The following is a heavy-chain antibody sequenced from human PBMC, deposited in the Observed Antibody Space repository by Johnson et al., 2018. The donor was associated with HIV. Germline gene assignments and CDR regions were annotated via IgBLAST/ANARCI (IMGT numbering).Heavy chain of an antibody. CDR1: GFTFSSYA. Sequence: QVQVVESGGGVVQPGRSLSLSCVASGFTFSSYAMHWVRQAPGTGLAWVAVISYDGSNEYYAQSVKGRFTISRDNSKKTLYLQMNSLRAEDTAVYNCARDLVGGSYLLGAFDIWGQGTMVTVSS. J-gene: IGHJ3*02. V-gene: IGHV3-30-3*01. D-gene: IGHD1-26*01. CDR3: ARDLVGGSYLLGAFDI. CDR2: ISYDGSNE.